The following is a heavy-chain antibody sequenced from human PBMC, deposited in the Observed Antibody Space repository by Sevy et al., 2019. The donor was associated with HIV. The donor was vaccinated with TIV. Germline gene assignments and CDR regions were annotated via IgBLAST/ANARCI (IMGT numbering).Heavy chain of an antibody. D-gene: IGHD3-10*01. J-gene: IGHJ1*01. CDR1: EFTVSSSY. CDR3: AKDHNLWSEGGFLHH. V-gene: IGHV3-66*02. CDR2: LYSGGST. Sequence: GGSLRLSCAASEFTVSSSYMSWVRQAPGKGLEWVSILYSGGSTYYADSVKGRFTVSRDNSKNTLYAQMNSLRAEDTAVYYCAKDHNLWSEGGFLHHWGQGTLVTVSS.